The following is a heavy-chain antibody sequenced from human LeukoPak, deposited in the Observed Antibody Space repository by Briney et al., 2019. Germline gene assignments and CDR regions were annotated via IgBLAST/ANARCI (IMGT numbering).Heavy chain of an antibody. CDR2: ISGRGGST. Sequence: GGSLSLSCVASGFTFSNYAISWVRQAPGKGLEWVSAISGRGGSTYYVDSVKGRFTISRDNSKNTLYLQMNSLRAEDTAVYFCAKDTSSSGSYFDYWGQGTLVTVSS. J-gene: IGHJ4*02. D-gene: IGHD3-10*01. CDR3: AKDTSSSGSYFDY. V-gene: IGHV3-23*01. CDR1: GFTFSNYA.